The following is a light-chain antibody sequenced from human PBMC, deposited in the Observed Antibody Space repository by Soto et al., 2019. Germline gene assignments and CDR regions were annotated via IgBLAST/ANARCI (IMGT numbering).Light chain of an antibody. V-gene: IGKV3-20*01. J-gene: IGKJ2*01. Sequence: EIVLTQSPGTLSLSPGERATLSCRASQNVLSNLAWYQQKLGQAPRLLIYGASTRATGLPARFSGSGSGTDFSLTISRLKPEDFSVYYCKKYRSSPHTFGQGTKL. CDR1: QNVLSN. CDR3: KKYRSSPHT. CDR2: GAS.